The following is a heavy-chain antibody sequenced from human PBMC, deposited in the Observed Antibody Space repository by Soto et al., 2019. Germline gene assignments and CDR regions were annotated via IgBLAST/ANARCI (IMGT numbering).Heavy chain of an antibody. CDR1: GGSISSSNW. CDR3: ASSRLLLAHEAFDI. J-gene: IGHJ3*02. CDR2: IYHSGST. Sequence: SETLSLTCAVSGGSISSSNWWSWVRQPPGKGLEWIGEIYHSGSTNYNPSLKSRVTISVDKSKNQFSLKLSSVTAADTAVYYCASSRLLLAHEAFDIWGQGTMVTVSS. D-gene: IGHD3-22*01. V-gene: IGHV4-4*02.